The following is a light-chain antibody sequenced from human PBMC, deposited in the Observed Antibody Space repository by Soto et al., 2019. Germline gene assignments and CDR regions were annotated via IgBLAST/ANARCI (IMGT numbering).Light chain of an antibody. CDR3: CSYAGSSAYV. J-gene: IGLJ1*01. CDR2: EGS. CDR1: SSDVGSYNL. Sequence: SVLTQPASVSGSPGQSITISCTGTSSDVGSYNLVSWYQQHPGKAPKLMIYEGSKRPSGVSYRFSGSQSGNTASLTISGLQAEDEADYYCCSYAGSSAYVFGTGTKVTVL. V-gene: IGLV2-23*01.